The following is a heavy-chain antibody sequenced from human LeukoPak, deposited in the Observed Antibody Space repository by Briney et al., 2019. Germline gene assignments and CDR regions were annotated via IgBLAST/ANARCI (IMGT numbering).Heavy chain of an antibody. CDR3: AREEFVIGFGELLQNWFDP. J-gene: IGHJ5*02. CDR2: IYTSGST. D-gene: IGHD3-10*01. Sequence: SETLSLTCTVSGGSISSYYWSWIRQPAGKGLEWIGRIYTSGSTNYNPSLKSRVTISVDTSKNQFSLKLSSVTAADTAVYYCAREEFVIGFGELLQNWFDPWGQGTLVTVSS. V-gene: IGHV4-4*07. CDR1: GGSISSYY.